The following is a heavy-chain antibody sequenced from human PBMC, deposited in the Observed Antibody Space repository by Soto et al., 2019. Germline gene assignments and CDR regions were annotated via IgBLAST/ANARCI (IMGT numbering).Heavy chain of an antibody. CDR3: ARDGGVDAFDI. Sequence: WGPLILSCSASGFTVSINYMSWVRQAPGKGLEWVSVIYSGGSTYYADSVKGRFTISRDNSKNTLYLQMNSLRAEDTAVYYCARDGGVDAFDIWGQGTMVTVSS. D-gene: IGHD3-3*01. V-gene: IGHV3-53*01. J-gene: IGHJ3*02. CDR2: IYSGGST. CDR1: GFTVSINY.